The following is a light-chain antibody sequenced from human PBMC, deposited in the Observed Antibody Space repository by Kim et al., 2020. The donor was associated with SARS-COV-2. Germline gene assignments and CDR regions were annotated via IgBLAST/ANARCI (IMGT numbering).Light chain of an antibody. Sequence: GQKVTISCSGSSSNTGNNYVSWYQQHPGTAPKLLIYDNNKRPSGIPDRFSGSKSGTSATLGITGLQTGDEAEYYCGAWDTSLSAGVFGGGTKLTVL. J-gene: IGLJ3*02. V-gene: IGLV1-51*01. CDR3: GAWDTSLSAGV. CDR1: SSNTGNNY. CDR2: DNN.